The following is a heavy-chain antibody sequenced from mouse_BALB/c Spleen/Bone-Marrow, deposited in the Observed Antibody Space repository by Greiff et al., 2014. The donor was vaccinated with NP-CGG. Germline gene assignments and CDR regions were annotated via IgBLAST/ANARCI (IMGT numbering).Heavy chain of an antibody. D-gene: IGHD1-1*01. CDR2: IWAGGST. CDR1: GFSLTSYG. J-gene: IGHJ4*01. V-gene: IGHV2-9*02. CDR3: ARGSYYEGAMDY. Sequence: QVQLQQSGPGLVAPSQSLSITCTVSGFSLTSYGVHWVRQPPGKVLEWLGVIWAGGSTNYNSALMSRLSISKDSSKSQVFLKMNSLQTDDTAMYYCARGSYYEGAMDYWGQGTSVTVSS.